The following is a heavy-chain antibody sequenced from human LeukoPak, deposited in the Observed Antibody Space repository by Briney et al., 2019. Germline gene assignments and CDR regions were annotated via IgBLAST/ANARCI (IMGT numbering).Heavy chain of an antibody. CDR3: ARASYDFWSGYYTGDAFDI. CDR1: GYTFTNYG. CDR2: VSAYNGNT. J-gene: IGHJ3*02. Sequence: APVKVSCKASGYTFTNYGITWVRQAPGQGLEWMGWVSAYNGNTNYGENLQGRVTMTTDTSTNTAYMELRSLRFDDTAVYYCARASYDFWSGYYTGDAFDIWGQGTMVTVSS. D-gene: IGHD3-3*01. V-gene: IGHV1-18*01.